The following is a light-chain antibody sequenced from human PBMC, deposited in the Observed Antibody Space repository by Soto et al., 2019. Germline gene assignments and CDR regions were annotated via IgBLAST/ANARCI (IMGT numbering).Light chain of an antibody. CDR1: SGHSSYI. V-gene: IGLV4-60*02. J-gene: IGLJ2*01. Sequence: QLVLTQSSSASASLGSSVKLTCTLSSGHSSYIIAWHQQQPGKAPRYLMKLEGSGSYNKGSGVPDRFSGSSSGADRYLTISNLQFEDEADYYYETWDSNILVFGGGTKVTVL. CDR3: ETWDSNILV. CDR2: LEGSGSY.